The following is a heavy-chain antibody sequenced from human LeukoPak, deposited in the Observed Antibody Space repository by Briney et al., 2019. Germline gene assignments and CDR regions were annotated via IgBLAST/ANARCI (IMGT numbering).Heavy chain of an antibody. V-gene: IGHV3-23*01. J-gene: IGHJ4*02. D-gene: IGHD6-13*01. CDR2: ISGSGGST. CDR1: GFTFSSYA. CDR3: AKVVAWQQPYFDY. Sequence: GRSLRFSCAASGFTFSSYAMSWVRQAPGKGLEWVSAISGSGGSTYYADSVKGRFTISRDNSKNTLYLQMNSLRAEDTAVYYCAKVVAWQQPYFDYWGQGTLVTVSS.